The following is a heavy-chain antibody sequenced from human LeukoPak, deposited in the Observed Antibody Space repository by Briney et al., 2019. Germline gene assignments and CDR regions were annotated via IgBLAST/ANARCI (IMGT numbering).Heavy chain of an antibody. CDR3: ARRYGRPFDY. CDR1: GYSFTSLW. J-gene: IGHJ4*02. V-gene: IGHV5-51*01. D-gene: IGHD4-17*01. Sequence: GESLKISCKGSGYSFTSLWIGWVRQMPEKGLEWMGIIYPGDSDTRYSPSFEGQVTISADKSISTAYLEWSNLKASDTAIYYCARRYGRPFDYWGQGTLVTVSS. CDR2: IYPGDSDT.